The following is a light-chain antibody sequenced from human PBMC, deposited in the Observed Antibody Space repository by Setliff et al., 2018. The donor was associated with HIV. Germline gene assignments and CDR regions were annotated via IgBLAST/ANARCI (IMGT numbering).Light chain of an antibody. CDR2: DVS. V-gene: IGLV2-14*03. Sequence: QSVLTQPASVSGSPGQSITISCTGTSSDVGGYNSVSWYQQHPDRAPKLMIYDVSNRPSGVSNRFSGSKSGNTASLTISGLQAEDEADYYCSSYTSNSPYVFGSGTKATV. J-gene: IGLJ1*01. CDR1: SSDVGGYNS. CDR3: SSYTSNSPYV.